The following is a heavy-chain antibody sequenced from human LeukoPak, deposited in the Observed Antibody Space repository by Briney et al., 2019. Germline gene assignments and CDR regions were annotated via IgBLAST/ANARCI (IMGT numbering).Heavy chain of an antibody. CDR3: ARNSDWGCSGGTCYNYEGY. CDR2: ISSTSSYI. D-gene: IGHD2-15*01. CDR1: GFTLSSYI. J-gene: IGHJ4*02. V-gene: IGHV3-21*01. Sequence: PGGSLRLSCGASGFTLSSYIMNWLRQPPGKGLELVSFISSTSSYIYYAESVTGRFTISRDNAKNSLYLQMNSLRAGDTAVYYCARNSDWGCSGGTCYNYEGYWGQGTLVTVSS.